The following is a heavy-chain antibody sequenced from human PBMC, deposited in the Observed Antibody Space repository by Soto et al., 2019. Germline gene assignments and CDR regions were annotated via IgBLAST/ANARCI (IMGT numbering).Heavy chain of an antibody. CDR2: ISWNSGSI. D-gene: IGHD6-6*01. CDR3: AKDRGFTSRHGMDV. Sequence: EVQLVESGGGLVQPGRSLRLSCAASGFTFDDYAMHWVRQAPGKGLEWVSGISWNSGSIGYADSVKGRFTISRDNAKNALYLQMNSLRAEDTALYYCAKDRGFTSRHGMDVWGQGTTVTVSS. J-gene: IGHJ6*02. CDR1: GFTFDDYA. V-gene: IGHV3-9*01.